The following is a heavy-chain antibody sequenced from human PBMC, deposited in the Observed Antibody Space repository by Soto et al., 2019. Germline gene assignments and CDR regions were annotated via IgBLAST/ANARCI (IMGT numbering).Heavy chain of an antibody. J-gene: IGHJ6*02. CDR3: AKGGGDSLRYGMDV. CDR2: IDGGGGSL. V-gene: IGHV3-23*01. CDR1: GFTFSSCA. D-gene: IGHD2-21*02. Sequence: EVQLLESGGGLVQPGGALRLSCSASGFTFSSCAMNWVRQAPWKGLEWVSAIDGGGGSLYYADSVKGRFTISRDNSKTTLYLQMDSLRAEDTAVYYCAKGGGDSLRYGMDVWGQGTTVTVSS.